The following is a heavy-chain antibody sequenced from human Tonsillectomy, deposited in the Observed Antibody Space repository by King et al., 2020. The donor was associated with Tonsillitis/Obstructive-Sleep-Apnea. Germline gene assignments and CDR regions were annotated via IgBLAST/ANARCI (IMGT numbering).Heavy chain of an antibody. D-gene: IGHD2-2*01. CDR3: ATGVYCSRISCQGNY. J-gene: IGHJ4*02. CDR2: IWYDGGKK. CDR1: GFTFSSYA. Sequence: QLVESGGGVVQPGKSLRLSCAASGFTFSSYAVHWVRQAPGRGLEWVAFIWYDGGKKYYAESVKGRFTISRDNSKNTLYLQMNSLRAEDTAVYYCATGVYCSRISCQGNYWGQGTLVTVSS. V-gene: IGHV3-33*01.